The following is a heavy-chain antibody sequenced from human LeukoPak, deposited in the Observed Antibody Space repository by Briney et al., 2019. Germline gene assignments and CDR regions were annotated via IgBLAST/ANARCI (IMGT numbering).Heavy chain of an antibody. V-gene: IGHV3-23*01. D-gene: IGHD2-2*01. CDR1: GFTFSSYA. CDR3: AKEGLSIVVVAAAPFDY. Sequence: PGGSLRLSCAASGFTFSSYAMSWVRQGPGKGLEWVSGISGSGGNTYYADSVKGRFTISRDNSKNTLYLQMNSLRAEDTAVYYCAKEGLSIVVVAAAPFDYWGQGTLVTVSS. CDR2: ISGSGGNT. J-gene: IGHJ4*02.